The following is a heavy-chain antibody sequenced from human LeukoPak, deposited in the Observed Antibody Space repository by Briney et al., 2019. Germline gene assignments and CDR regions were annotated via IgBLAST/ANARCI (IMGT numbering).Heavy chain of an antibody. CDR3: ARAGYYYYYYMDV. CDR1: DDSITIYY. J-gene: IGHJ6*03. Sequence: SETLSLTCSVSDDSITIYYWSWIRQPPGKGLEWIGEINHSGSTNYNPSLKSRVTISVDTSKNQFSLKLSSVTAADTAVYYCARAGYYYYYYMDVWGKGTTVTVSS. V-gene: IGHV4-34*01. CDR2: INHSGST.